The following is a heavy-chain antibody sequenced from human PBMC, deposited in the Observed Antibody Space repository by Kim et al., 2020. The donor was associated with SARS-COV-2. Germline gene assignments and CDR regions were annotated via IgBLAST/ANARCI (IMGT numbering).Heavy chain of an antibody. V-gene: IGHV3-23*01. CDR1: GFTFSSYA. D-gene: IGHD3-3*01. J-gene: IGHJ3*02. Sequence: GGSLRLSCAASGFTFSSYAMSWVRQAPGKGLEWVSAISGSGGSTYYADSVKGRFTISRDNSKNTLYLQMNSLRAEDTAVYYCAKDLSGLYYEFWSGYSNDAFDIWGQGKMVTVSS. CDR2: ISGSGGST. CDR3: AKDLSGLYYEFWSGYSNDAFDI.